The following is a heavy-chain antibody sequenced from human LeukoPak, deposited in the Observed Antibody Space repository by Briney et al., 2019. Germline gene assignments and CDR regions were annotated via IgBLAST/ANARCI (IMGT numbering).Heavy chain of an antibody. J-gene: IGHJ4*02. CDR3: ARFGMDAAIDY. D-gene: IGHD2-15*01. CDR2: VKQDASEK. CDR1: GFTFSGYW. V-gene: IGHV3-7*01. Sequence: PGGSLRLSCAASGFTFSGYWMSWVRQAPGKGLEWVATVKQDASEKTYVDCVEGRFTSSRDNAKSSLFLQVDSLRAEDTAVYYCARFGMDAAIDYWGQGTLVTVSS.